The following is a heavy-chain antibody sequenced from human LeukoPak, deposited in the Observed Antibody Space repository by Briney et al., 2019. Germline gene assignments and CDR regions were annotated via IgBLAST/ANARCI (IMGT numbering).Heavy chain of an antibody. CDR1: GFTVSNNF. CDR2: IYSGGST. J-gene: IGHJ3*02. Sequence: GGSLRLSCAASGFTVSNNFMSWVRQAPGKGLEWVSVIYSGGSTYFADSVKGRFTISRDNSKNTLYLQMNSLRAEDTAVYYCARSGREKGSFDIWGQGTMVTVSS. V-gene: IGHV3-53*01. D-gene: IGHD1-1*01. CDR3: ARSGREKGSFDI.